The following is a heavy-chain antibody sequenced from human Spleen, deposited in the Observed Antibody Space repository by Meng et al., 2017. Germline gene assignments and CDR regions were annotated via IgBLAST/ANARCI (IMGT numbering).Heavy chain of an antibody. CDR1: GFTFSSYN. V-gene: IGHV3-74*03. J-gene: IGHJ4*02. CDR3: ARDADWVIFDH. Sequence: GESLKISCAASGFTFSSYNIHWVRQTPGEGLVWVSRINTDASITTYADSVKGRFTISRDDAKNTVYLQMDSLGAEDTAVYYCARDADWVIFDHWGQGALVTVSS. D-gene: IGHD3-9*01. CDR2: INTDASIT.